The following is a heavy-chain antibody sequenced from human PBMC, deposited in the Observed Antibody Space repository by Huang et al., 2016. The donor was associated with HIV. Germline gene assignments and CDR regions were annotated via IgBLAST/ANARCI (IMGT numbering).Heavy chain of an antibody. CDR1: GGSFNSLA. J-gene: IGHJ3*02. Sequence: VQLVQSGAEVKRPGTSVKISCKASGGSFNSLAFNWVRLAPGQGLQYSGGIVPLFSVTNYAEKFRGRLTSSADKSTSTVFMELRGLTSEDTAVFVCAREGQTWYGKPIAAFEIWGQGTTVIVSP. CDR2: IVPLFSVT. D-gene: IGHD6-13*01. CDR3: AREGQTWYGKPIAAFEI. V-gene: IGHV1-69*10.